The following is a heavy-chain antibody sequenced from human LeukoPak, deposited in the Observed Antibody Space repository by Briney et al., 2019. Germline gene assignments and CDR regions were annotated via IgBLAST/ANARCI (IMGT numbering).Heavy chain of an antibody. Sequence: SVKVSCKASGFTFTSSAMQWVRQARGQRLEWIGWIVVGSGNTNYAQKFQERVTITRDMSTSTAYMELRSLRSDDTAVYYCASDSRTYYYDSSGQRDAFDIWGQGTMVTVSS. V-gene: IGHV1-58*02. CDR1: GFTFTSSA. D-gene: IGHD3-22*01. CDR3: ASDSRTYYYDSSGQRDAFDI. CDR2: IVVGSGNT. J-gene: IGHJ3*02.